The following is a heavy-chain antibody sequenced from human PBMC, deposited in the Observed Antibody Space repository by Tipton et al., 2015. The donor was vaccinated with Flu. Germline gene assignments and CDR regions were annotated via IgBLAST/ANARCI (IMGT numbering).Heavy chain of an antibody. CDR3: AKGEAVQGVIPN. CDR2: ISSSGSTI. D-gene: IGHD3-10*01. V-gene: IGHV3-48*03. J-gene: IGHJ4*02. CDR1: GFTFSSYE. Sequence: SLRLSCAASGFTFSSYEMNWVRQAPGKGLEWASYISSSGSTIYYADSVKGRFTISRDNAKNSLYLQMNSLRAEDTALYYCAKGEAVQGVIPNWGQGTLVTVSS.